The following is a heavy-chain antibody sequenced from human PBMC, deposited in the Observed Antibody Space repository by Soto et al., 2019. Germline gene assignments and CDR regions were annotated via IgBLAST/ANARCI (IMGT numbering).Heavy chain of an antibody. CDR3: ARQITMARGIDF. Sequence: QVQLLESGPELVKASETLSLTCSISGASFSSGGYYWTWVRQRPGRGLEWIGYVYFNENTYYNPSLKSRVTISVGTSKSQFSLRLSSVTAADAAVYYCARQITMARGIDFWGPGISVSVSS. CDR1: GASFSSGGYY. V-gene: IGHV4-31*03. J-gene: IGHJ4*02. D-gene: IGHD3-10*01. CDR2: VYFNENT.